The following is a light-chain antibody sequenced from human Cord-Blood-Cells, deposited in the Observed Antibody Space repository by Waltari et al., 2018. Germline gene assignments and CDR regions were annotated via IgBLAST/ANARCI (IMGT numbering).Light chain of an antibody. J-gene: IGKJ2*01. Sequence: DIQMTQSPSTLSASVGDRVTITCRASQSISSWLAWYQKKPGKARKFLIYKASSLESGVPSRFSGSGSGTEFTLTISSLQPDDFATYYCQQYNSYSYTFGQGTKLEIK. V-gene: IGKV1-5*03. CDR3: QQYNSYSYT. CDR1: QSISSW. CDR2: KAS.